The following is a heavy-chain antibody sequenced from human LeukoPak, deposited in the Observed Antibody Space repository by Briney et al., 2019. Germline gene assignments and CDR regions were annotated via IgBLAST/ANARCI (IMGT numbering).Heavy chain of an antibody. V-gene: IGHV3-23*01. CDR3: AKDTGPKIDY. CDR2: ISGSGGST. D-gene: IGHD4-17*01. Sequence: GGSMRLSCGAYGFTFSSYAMSWVRQAPGKGLEWVSAISGSGGSTYYADSVKGRFTISRDNSKNTLYLQMNSLRAEDTAVYYCAKDTGPKIDYWGQGTLVTVSS. J-gene: IGHJ4*02. CDR1: GFTFSSYA.